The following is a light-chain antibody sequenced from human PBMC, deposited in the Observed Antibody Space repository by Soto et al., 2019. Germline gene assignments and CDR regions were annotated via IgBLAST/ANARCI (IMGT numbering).Light chain of an antibody. J-gene: IGKJ1*01. CDR3: QQYNTWPS. CDR1: ENINRN. CDR2: DAS. Sequence: EILLTQSPPTLSVSPGEGATLSCRASENINRNLAWYQQKPGQAPRLLIYDASTRATGIPARYSGSGSVTEFTLTISSLQSEDFGVYYCQQYNTWPSFGHGTKVEMK. V-gene: IGKV3-15*01.